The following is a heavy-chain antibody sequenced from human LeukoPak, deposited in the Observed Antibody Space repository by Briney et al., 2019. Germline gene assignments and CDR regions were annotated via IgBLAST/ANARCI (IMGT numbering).Heavy chain of an antibody. CDR3: ARGRTGTSRDNFDY. CDR2: ISYDGNHK. Sequence: GGSLRLSCAASGFTFSSQGMHWVRQAPGKGLEWVAVISYDGNHKYYADSVKGRFTISRDNSESTLFLQMNSLRAGDTAVFYCARGRTGTSRDNFDYWGQGTLVTVSS. CDR1: GFTFSSQG. V-gene: IGHV3-30*03. D-gene: IGHD1/OR15-1a*01. J-gene: IGHJ4*02.